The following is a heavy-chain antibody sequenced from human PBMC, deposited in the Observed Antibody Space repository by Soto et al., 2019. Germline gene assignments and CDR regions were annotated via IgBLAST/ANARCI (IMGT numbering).Heavy chain of an antibody. CDR3: ARGPSGDKVDF. D-gene: IGHD7-27*01. CDR1: GGSISSVYDC. Sequence: QVQLQESGPILVKPSQTLSLTCTVSGGSISSVYDCWSWIRQSPDKVLEWIGHIYNGGTTYNNPSRMSRVTISVDTSKNQFSLQLRSVTAADTAVYFCARGPSGDKVDFWGQGTLVTVSS. CDR2: IYNGGTT. J-gene: IGHJ4*02. V-gene: IGHV4-30-4*01.